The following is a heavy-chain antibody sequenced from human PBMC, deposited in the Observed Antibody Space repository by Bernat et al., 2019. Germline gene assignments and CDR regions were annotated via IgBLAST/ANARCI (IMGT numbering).Heavy chain of an antibody. D-gene: IGHD6-6*01. Sequence: EVQLVESGGGLVQPGGSLRLSCAASGFTFSSYEMNWVRQAPGKGLEWVSYISSSSSYIYYADSVKGRFTISRDNAKNSLYLQMNSLRAEDTAVYYCARHDSSSDAFDIWGQGTMVTVSS. CDR2: ISSSSSYI. CDR1: GFTFSSYE. CDR3: ARHDSSSDAFDI. V-gene: IGHV3-48*03. J-gene: IGHJ3*02.